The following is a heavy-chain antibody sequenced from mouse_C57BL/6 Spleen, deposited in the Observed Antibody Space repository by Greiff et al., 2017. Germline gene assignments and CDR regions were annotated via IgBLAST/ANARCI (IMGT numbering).Heavy chain of an antibody. CDR3: ARGGPFTTVVDYAMDY. J-gene: IGHJ4*01. D-gene: IGHD1-1*01. CDR1: GYAFSSSW. V-gene: IGHV1-82*01. Sequence: QVQLQRSGPELVKPGASVKISCKASGYAFSSSWMNWVKQRPGKGLEWIGRIYPGDGDTNYNGKFKGKATLTADKSSSTAYMQLSSLTSEDSAVYFCARGGPFTTVVDYAMDYWGQGTSVTVSS. CDR2: IYPGDGDT.